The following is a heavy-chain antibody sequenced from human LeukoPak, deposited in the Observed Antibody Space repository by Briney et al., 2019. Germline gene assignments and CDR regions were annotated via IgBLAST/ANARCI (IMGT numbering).Heavy chain of an antibody. CDR2: IFTRGST. CDR3: AREGTSSSWYGVDY. D-gene: IGHD6-13*01. V-gene: IGHV4-4*07. Sequence: PSETLSLTCTVSGGSFSSYYWSWLRQPAGKGLEWIGRIFTRGSTNYNPSLKSRVTMSADTSKNQFSLKLSSVTAADTAVYYCAREGTSSSWYGVDYWGQGTLVTVSS. J-gene: IGHJ4*02. CDR1: GGSFSSYY.